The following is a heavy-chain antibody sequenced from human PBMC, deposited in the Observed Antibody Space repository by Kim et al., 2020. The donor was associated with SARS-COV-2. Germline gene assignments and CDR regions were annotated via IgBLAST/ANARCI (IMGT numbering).Heavy chain of an antibody. CDR1: GGTFSSYA. V-gene: IGHV1-69*04. CDR2: IIPILGIA. Sequence: SAKVSCKASGGTFSSYAISWVRQAPGQGLEWMGRIIPILGIANYAQKFQGRVTITADKSTSTAYMELSSLRSEDTAVYYCARISSSWYPDTFDYWGQGTLVTVSS. D-gene: IGHD6-13*01. J-gene: IGHJ4*02. CDR3: ARISSSWYPDTFDY.